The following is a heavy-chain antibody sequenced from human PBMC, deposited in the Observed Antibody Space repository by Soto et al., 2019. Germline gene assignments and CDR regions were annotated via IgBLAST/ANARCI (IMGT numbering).Heavy chain of an antibody. Sequence: SETLSLTCTVFGDSISSSSYYWSWIRQPPGKGLEWIGSIYYSGSTYYNPSLKSRVTISVDTSKNQFSLKLTSVTAADTAVYYCARDGQREDGMDVWGQGTTVTVSS. CDR1: GDSISSSSYY. CDR3: ARDGQREDGMDV. J-gene: IGHJ6*02. CDR2: IYYSGST. V-gene: IGHV4-39*02. D-gene: IGHD1-26*01.